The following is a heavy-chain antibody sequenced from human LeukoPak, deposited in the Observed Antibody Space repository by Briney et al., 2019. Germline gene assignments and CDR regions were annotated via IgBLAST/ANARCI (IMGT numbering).Heavy chain of an antibody. D-gene: IGHD6-19*01. CDR1: GGSIRSSTDY. V-gene: IGHV4-39*07. J-gene: IGHJ4*02. Sequence: PSETLSLTCTVSGGSIRSSTDYWGWIRQPPGKELEWIGSIYYSGSTYYNPSLKSRVTTSVDTSKNQFSVKLSSVTAADTAVYYCARSIRGYSSGWYYFDYWGQGTLITVSS. CDR2: IYYSGST. CDR3: ARSIRGYSSGWYYFDY.